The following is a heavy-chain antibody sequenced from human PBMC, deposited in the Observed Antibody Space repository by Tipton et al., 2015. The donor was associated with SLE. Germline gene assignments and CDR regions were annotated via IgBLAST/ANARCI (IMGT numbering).Heavy chain of an antibody. Sequence: QLVQSGGDLVQPGGSLRLSCAASGFTFSNHGMSWVRQAPGKGLEWVSGINGNGGSRYNADSVKGRFTISRDLSNNMVFLQMHSLRAEDTAVYYCTKIRGYSGYDLPDFWGQGILVIVSS. J-gene: IGHJ4*02. D-gene: IGHD5-12*01. CDR2: INGNGGSR. CDR1: GFTFSNHG. V-gene: IGHV3-23*04. CDR3: TKIRGYSGYDLPDF.